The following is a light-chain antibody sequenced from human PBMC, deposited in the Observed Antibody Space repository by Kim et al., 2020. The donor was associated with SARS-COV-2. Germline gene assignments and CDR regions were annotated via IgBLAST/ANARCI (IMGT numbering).Light chain of an antibody. CDR1: SLRNYY. CDR2: GAN. Sequence: SSELTQDPAVSVALGQTVRITCQGDSLRNYYANWYQQKPGQAPVLVIYGANNRPSGIPDRFSGSSSGNTASLTITGAQAEDEADYYCNSRDSSGNHLKVFGGGTQLTVL. V-gene: IGLV3-19*01. CDR3: NSRDSSGNHLKV. J-gene: IGLJ3*02.